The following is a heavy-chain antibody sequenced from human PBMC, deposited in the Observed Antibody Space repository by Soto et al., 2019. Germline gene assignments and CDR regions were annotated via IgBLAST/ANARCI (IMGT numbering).Heavy chain of an antibody. V-gene: IGHV4-59*12. Sequence: SETLSLTCTVSRGSISNYFWTWIRQPPGRGLEWIGYISYSGTTNYNASLKSRVTISVDTSKNQFSLKLSSVTAADTAVYYCARGSQQITIFGVVIMPFYMDVWGKGTTVTVSS. CDR2: ISYSGTT. D-gene: IGHD3-3*01. J-gene: IGHJ6*03. CDR1: RGSISNYF. CDR3: ARGSQQITIFGVVIMPFYMDV.